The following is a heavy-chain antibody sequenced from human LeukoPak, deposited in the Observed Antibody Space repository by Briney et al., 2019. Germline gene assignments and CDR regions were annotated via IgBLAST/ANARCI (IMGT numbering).Heavy chain of an antibody. J-gene: IGHJ4*02. Sequence: GGSLRLSCAASGFTFSSYEMNWVRQAPGKGLEWVSYISSSGSTIYYADSVKGRFTISRDNAKNSLYLQMNSLRAEDTAVYYCARQYYDILTGYYPTFFDYWGQGTLVTVSS. V-gene: IGHV3-48*03. CDR2: ISSSGSTI. CDR3: ARQYYDILTGYYPTFFDY. D-gene: IGHD3-9*01. CDR1: GFTFSSYE.